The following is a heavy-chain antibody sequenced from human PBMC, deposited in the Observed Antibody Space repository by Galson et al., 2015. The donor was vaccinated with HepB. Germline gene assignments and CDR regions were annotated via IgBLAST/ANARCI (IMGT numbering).Heavy chain of an antibody. D-gene: IGHD1-26*01. Sequence: SLRLSCAASGFTFSSYAMSWVRQAPGKGLEWVSIISGSGGSTYYADSVKGRFTISRDNSKNTLYLQMNSLRAEDTAVYYCAKGSYRDLYYFDYWGQGTLVTVSS. J-gene: IGHJ4*02. CDR1: GFTFSSYA. CDR3: AKGSYRDLYYFDY. V-gene: IGHV3-23*01. CDR2: ISGSGGST.